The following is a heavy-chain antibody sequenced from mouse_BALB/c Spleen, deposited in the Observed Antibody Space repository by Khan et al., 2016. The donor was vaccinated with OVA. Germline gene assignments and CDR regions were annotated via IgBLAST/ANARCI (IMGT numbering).Heavy chain of an antibody. D-gene: IGHD1-1*01. CDR3: ARNKKIGATYINY. V-gene: IGHV1S81*02. CDR1: GYTFTSYW. Sequence: QVQLQQSGAELVKAGASVKMSCKASGYTFTSYWMHWVKQRLGQGLEWFAETNPTNGRTYYNEKFKSKATLTVDKSSSTAYMLLSGPTFEDSAVYYSARNKKIGATYINYWGQGTTLTVSS. CDR2: TNPTNGRT. J-gene: IGHJ2*01.